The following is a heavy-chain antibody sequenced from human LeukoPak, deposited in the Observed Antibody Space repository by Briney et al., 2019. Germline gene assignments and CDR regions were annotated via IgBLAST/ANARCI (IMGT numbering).Heavy chain of an antibody. CDR1: GFTFSSYA. J-gene: IGHJ6*02. V-gene: IGHV3-30-3*01. CDR2: ISYDGSNK. CDR3: ASTLIVVGPAAIYYYYGMDV. Sequence: PGRSLRLSCAASGFTFSSYAMHWVRQAPGKGLEWVAVISYDGSNKYYADSVKGRFTISRDNSKNTLYLQMNSLRAEDTAVYYCASTLIVVGPAAIYYYYGMDVWGQGTTVTVSS. D-gene: IGHD2-2*01.